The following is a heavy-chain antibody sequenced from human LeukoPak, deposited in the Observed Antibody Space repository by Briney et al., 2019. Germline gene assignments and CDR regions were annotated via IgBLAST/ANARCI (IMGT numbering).Heavy chain of an antibody. CDR1: GASITNYY. V-gene: IGHV4-59*01. D-gene: IGHD1-26*01. CDR2: IYYSGNA. CDR3: ARGGSYGAYLDY. J-gene: IGHJ4*02. Sequence: PSETLSLTCSVSGASITNYYWSWIRQAPGKGLEWIGYIYYSGNANTYNPSLKSRATISLYTSRKYFSLELRSVTAADTAVYYCARGGSYGAYLDYWGQGALVIVSS.